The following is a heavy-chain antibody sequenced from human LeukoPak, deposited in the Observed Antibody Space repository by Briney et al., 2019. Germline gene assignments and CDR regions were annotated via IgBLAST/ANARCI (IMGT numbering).Heavy chain of an antibody. J-gene: IGHJ4*02. CDR1: GYTFTNYG. CDR2: ISAYNGNT. D-gene: IGHD3-22*01. Sequence: ASVKVSCKASGYTFTNYGISWGRQAPGQGLEWMGWISAYNGNTNYAQKFQGRVTMTTDTSTSTAYMELRSLRSDDTAVYYCARDNYYDSSGYRYCFDYWGQGTLVTVSS. CDR3: ARDNYYDSSGYRYCFDY. V-gene: IGHV1-18*01.